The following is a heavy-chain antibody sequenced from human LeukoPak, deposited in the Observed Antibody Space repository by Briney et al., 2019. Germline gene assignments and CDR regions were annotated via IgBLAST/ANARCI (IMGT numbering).Heavy chain of an antibody. J-gene: IGHJ4*02. CDR2: TYYRRSIWYN. CDR3: ARDLDGGWFDFDY. CDR1: GDTLSSNIAA. Sequence: SQTLSLTCSLSGDTLSSNIAAWNWIRQPRSRGLEWLGRTYYRRSIWYNDYALSVKSRIIINPDPSKSQFSLQLNSVSPEDTAVYYCARDLDGGWFDFDYWGQGTLVTVSS. V-gene: IGHV6-1*01. D-gene: IGHD6-19*01.